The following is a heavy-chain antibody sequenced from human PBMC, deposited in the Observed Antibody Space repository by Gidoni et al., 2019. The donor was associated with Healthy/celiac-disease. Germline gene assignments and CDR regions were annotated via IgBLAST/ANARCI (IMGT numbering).Heavy chain of an antibody. CDR3: ARELSIAAAGYNWFDP. D-gene: IGHD6-13*01. CDR1: GFTFGSYG. V-gene: IGHV3-33*01. CDR2: IWYDGSNK. J-gene: IGHJ5*02. Sequence: QGQLVESGGGVGQPGRSRRLSCAASGFTFGSYGMHWVGQAPGKGLGVVAVIWYDGSNKYYADSVKGRFTISRDNSKNTLYLQMNSLRAEDTAVYYCARELSIAAAGYNWFDPWGQGTLVTVSS.